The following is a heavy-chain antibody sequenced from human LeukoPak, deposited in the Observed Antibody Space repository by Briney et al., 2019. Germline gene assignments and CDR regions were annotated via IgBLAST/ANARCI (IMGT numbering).Heavy chain of an antibody. CDR2: ISTSSRYI. J-gene: IGHJ5*02. CDR3: ARADCSGSTCYLRHSWFDP. CDR1: GFTLSTFD. Sequence: GGSLRLSCAASGFTLSTFDMNWVRQAPGKGLEWVSSISTSSRYIYYRDPEKGRFTISRDDAKNSLYLQMNSLTVEDTAVYYCARADCSGSTCYLRHSWFDPWGQGTLVTVSS. D-gene: IGHD2-2*01. V-gene: IGHV3-21*06.